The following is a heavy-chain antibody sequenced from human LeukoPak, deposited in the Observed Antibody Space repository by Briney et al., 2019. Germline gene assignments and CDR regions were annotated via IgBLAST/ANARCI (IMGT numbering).Heavy chain of an antibody. CDR2: INPSGGST. D-gene: IGHD2-2*01. J-gene: IGHJ4*02. CDR1: GYTFTDYY. CDR3: ARKLPAARGALDY. Sequence: EASVKVSCKASGYTFTDYYLHWVRQAPGQGLEWMGIINPSGGSTSYAQKFQGRVTMTRDTSTSTVYMELSSLRSEDTAVYYCARKLPAARGALDYWGQGTLVTVSS. V-gene: IGHV1-46*01.